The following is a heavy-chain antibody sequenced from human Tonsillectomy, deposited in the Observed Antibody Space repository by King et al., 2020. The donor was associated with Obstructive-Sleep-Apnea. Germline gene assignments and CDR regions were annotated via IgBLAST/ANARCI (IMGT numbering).Heavy chain of an antibody. V-gene: IGHV3-23*04. Sequence: VQLVESGGTLVQPGGSLRLSCAASGITFSSYAMSWVRQAPGKGLEWVSGISGSGGSTYYVDSVKGRFTISRDNSKNTLYLQMNSLRAEDTAVYYCANDGGNSRWYFDLWGCGTLVTVSS. D-gene: IGHD4-23*01. CDR1: GITFSSYA. J-gene: IGHJ2*01. CDR3: ANDGGNSRWYFDL. CDR2: ISGSGGST.